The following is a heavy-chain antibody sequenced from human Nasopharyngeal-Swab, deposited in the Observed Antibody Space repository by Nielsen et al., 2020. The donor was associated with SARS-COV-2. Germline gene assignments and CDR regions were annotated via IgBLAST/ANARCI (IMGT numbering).Heavy chain of an antibody. CDR1: GGSISSYY. V-gene: IGHV4-59*01. Sequence: SETLSLTCTVSGGSISSYYWSWIRQPPGKGLEWIGYIYYSGSTNYNPSLKSRVTISVDTSKNQFSLKLSSVTAADTAVYYCARGTKDFWSGSGGHWFDPWGQGTLVTVSS. CDR3: ARGTKDFWSGSGGHWFDP. J-gene: IGHJ5*02. CDR2: IYYSGST. D-gene: IGHD3-3*01.